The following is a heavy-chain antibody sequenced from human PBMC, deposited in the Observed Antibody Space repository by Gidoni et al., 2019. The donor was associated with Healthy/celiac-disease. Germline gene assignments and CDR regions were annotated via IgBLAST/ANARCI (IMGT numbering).Heavy chain of an antibody. Sequence: QVQRQESGPGLVKPSGTLSRTCTASGGSISSYYWSWIRQPPGKGLEWIGYFYYSGSTNDNPSLKRRVTISVDTSKTQFSLKLSSVTAADTAVYYCARGTVVTAGPGVYYYGMDVWGQGTTVTVSS. D-gene: IGHD2-15*01. V-gene: IGHV4-59*01. CDR1: GGSISSYY. CDR3: ARGTVVTAGPGVYYYGMDV. CDR2: FYYSGST. J-gene: IGHJ6*02.